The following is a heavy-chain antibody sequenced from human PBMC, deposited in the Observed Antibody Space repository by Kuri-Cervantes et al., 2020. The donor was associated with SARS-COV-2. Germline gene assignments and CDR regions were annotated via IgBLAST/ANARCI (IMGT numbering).Heavy chain of an antibody. CDR2: IRYDRSNK. CDR1: GFTFSSYG. J-gene: IGHJ6*03. D-gene: IGHD3-3*01. CDR3: AKQYHDFWSGYSRYYYYMDV. V-gene: IGHV3-30*02. Sequence: GESLKISCAASGFTFSSYGMHWVRQAPGKGLEWVAFIRYDRSNKYYADSVKGRFTISRDNSKNTLYLQMNSLGAEDTAVYYCAKQYHDFWSGYSRYYYYMDVWGKGTTVTVSS.